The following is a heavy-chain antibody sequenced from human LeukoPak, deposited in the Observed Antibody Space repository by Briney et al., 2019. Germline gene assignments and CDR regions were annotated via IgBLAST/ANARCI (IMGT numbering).Heavy chain of an antibody. CDR3: ARVGYNSGWYEY. CDR2: INANAINT. Sequence: GGSLRLSCEACGFSFSFSAMTWLRQAPGTGLEWVLTINANAINTYYAPSVKGRFTITRDNSKNTLYLKMHSLRADDTAVYYCARVGYNSGWYEYWGQGTSVTVSS. V-gene: IGHV3-23*01. J-gene: IGHJ4*02. D-gene: IGHD6-19*01. CDR1: GFSFSFSA.